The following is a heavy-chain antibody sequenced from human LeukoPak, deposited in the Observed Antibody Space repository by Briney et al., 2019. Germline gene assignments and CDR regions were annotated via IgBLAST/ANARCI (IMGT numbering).Heavy chain of an antibody. V-gene: IGHV3-48*04. D-gene: IGHD1-1*01. CDR3: ARDHNYAFDN. CDR1: GFTSSDYS. Sequence: GGSLRLSCAASGFTSSDYSMNWVRQAPGKGLEWISYVEISSGNTKYADSVKGRFTISGDSARNSLYLQMSSLRVEDTAVYYCARDHNYAFDNWGQGTLVTVSS. CDR2: VEISSGNT. J-gene: IGHJ4*02.